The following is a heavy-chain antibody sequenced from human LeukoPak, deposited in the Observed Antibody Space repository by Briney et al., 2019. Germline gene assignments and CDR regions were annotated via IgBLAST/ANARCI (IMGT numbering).Heavy chain of an antibody. CDR2: IHYSGST. Sequence: SETLSLTCTVSGGSINSYYWSWIRQPPGKGLEWIGYIHYSGSTNYNPSPKSRVTISVDTSRNQFSMNLSSVTATDTAVYYRARSKGGTYSWFDPWGQGTLVTVSS. CDR1: GGSINSYY. D-gene: IGHD1-26*01. CDR3: ARSKGGTYSWFDP. V-gene: IGHV4-59*08. J-gene: IGHJ5*02.